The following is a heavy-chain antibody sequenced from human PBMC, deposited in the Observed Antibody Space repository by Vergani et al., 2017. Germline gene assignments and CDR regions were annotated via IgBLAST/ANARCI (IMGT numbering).Heavy chain of an antibody. J-gene: IGHJ1*01. CDR3: ATKSCGTPGGQIGYFRE. CDR2: ISYDGTQK. V-gene: IGHV3-30*03. D-gene: IGHD1-1*01. CDR1: GFTSSYYG. Sequence: QVHLVESGGGVVQPGRSLRLSCVVSGFTSSYYGMHWVRQAPGKGLEWVAVISYDGTQKYYADFVKGRFTISRDNSKSTLYLQMNSLRTEDTAVYYCATKSCGTPGGQIGYFREWGQGTLVTVSS.